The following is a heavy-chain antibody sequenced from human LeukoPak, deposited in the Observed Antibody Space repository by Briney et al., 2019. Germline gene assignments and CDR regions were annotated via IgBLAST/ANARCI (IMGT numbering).Heavy chain of an antibody. J-gene: IGHJ3*01. CDR2: IQTSGSV. Sequence: SQTLSLTCAVSGAPIGSGRFSWSWIRQPPGKGLEWIGYIQTSGSVFYSPSLKSRVNISIDTSRNHFSLKVNSVIAADTAIYYCARRGYENGFDFWGQGAVVSVST. V-gene: IGHV4-30-2*01. D-gene: IGHD5-12*01. CDR3: ARRGYENGFDF. CDR1: GAPIGSGRFS.